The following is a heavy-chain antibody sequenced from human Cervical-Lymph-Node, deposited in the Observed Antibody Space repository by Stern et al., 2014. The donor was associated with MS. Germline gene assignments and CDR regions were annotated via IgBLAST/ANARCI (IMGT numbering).Heavy chain of an antibody. CDR3: AREADA. J-gene: IGHJ4*02. Sequence: QVQLMQSGAEVKTPWASVKVSCKASGHTFTSYYMPWVRQAPGQGLEWMGVINPSDGSTTYAQKSQGRVTMTRDTSTTTVYMELSSLRSEDTAVYCCAREADAWGQGTLVTVSS. V-gene: IGHV1-46*01. CDR1: GHTFTSYY. CDR2: INPSDGST.